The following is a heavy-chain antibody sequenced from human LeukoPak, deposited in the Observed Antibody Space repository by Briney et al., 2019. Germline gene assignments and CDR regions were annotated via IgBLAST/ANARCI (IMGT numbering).Heavy chain of an antibody. D-gene: IGHD3-22*01. CDR1: GFTFDDYA. Sequence: GGSLRLSCAASGFTFDDYAMHWVRQAPGKGLEWVSAISGSGGSTYYADSVKGRFTISRDNSKNTLYLQMNSLRAEDTAVYYCAKDTHYYYDSSGYYRKHYFDYWGQGTLVTVSS. V-gene: IGHV3-23*01. J-gene: IGHJ4*02. CDR2: ISGSGGST. CDR3: AKDTHYYYDSSGYYRKHYFDY.